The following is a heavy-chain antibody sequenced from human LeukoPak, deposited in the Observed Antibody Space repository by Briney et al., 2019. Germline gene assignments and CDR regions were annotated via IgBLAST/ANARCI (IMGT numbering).Heavy chain of an antibody. D-gene: IGHD3-3*01. Sequence: GGSLRLSCAASGFTFSTYSMNWVRQAPGKGLEWVSAISGSGGSTYYADSVKGRFTISRDNSKNTLYLQMNSLRAEDTAVYYCAKDFWSGYRPYNWFDPWGQGTLVTVSS. CDR1: GFTFSTYS. CDR2: ISGSGGST. CDR3: AKDFWSGYRPYNWFDP. V-gene: IGHV3-23*01. J-gene: IGHJ5*02.